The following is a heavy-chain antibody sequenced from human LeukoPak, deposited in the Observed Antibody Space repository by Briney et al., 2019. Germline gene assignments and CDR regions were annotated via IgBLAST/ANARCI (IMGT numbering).Heavy chain of an antibody. Sequence: PGGSLRLSCAASGFTFSSYSMNWVRQAPGKGLEWVSSISSTSNSIYYADSVRGRFTISRDNAKNSLYLQVNSLRAEDTAVYYCARVLGTIAAGSLYYFDYWGQGTLVTVSS. CDR1: GFTFSSYS. CDR2: ISSTSNSI. D-gene: IGHD6-13*01. CDR3: ARVLGTIAAGSLYYFDY. V-gene: IGHV3-21*01. J-gene: IGHJ4*02.